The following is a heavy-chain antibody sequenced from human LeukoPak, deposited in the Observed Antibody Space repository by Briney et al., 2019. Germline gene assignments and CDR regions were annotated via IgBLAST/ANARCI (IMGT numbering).Heavy chain of an antibody. CDR3: ARAVLSYFYGSGSTPGFDY. D-gene: IGHD3-10*01. CDR1: GASFSGYY. CDR2: IYYSGST. Sequence: SETLSLTCSVSGASFSGYYGIWIRQPPGKGLEWIGYIYYSGSTNCNPSLKSRVTISVDTSKSQFSLKLSSVTAADTAVYYCARAVLSYFYGSGSTPGFDYWGQGTLVTVSS. V-gene: IGHV4-59*13. J-gene: IGHJ4*02.